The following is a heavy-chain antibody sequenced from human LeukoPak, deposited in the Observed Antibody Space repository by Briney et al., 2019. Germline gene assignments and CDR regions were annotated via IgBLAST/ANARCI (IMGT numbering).Heavy chain of an antibody. V-gene: IGHV4-59*08. CDR3: ARQFYTAIVLFWFDP. J-gene: IGHJ5*02. CDR2: ITNSGTT. CDR1: GGSISSHY. Sequence: ASETLSLTCTVSGGSISSHYWSWTRQSPGKGLEWIGYITNSGTTKFNPSLKSRVTISRDTSKNQISLRLSSVTAAGAAVYYCARQFYTAIVLFWFDPWGLGTLVTVSS. D-gene: IGHD5-18*01.